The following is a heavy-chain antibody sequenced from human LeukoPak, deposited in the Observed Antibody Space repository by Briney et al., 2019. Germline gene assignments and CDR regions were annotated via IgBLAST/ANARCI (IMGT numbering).Heavy chain of an antibody. CDR3: ARESSWGYFDY. D-gene: IGHD3-16*01. CDR2: IRGKAYGGTT. V-gene: IGHV3-49*05. Sequence: NPGGSLRLSCTASGFTFGEYTMSWFRQAPGKGLEWVGFIRGKAYGGTTEYAASVKGRFIISRDDSKSIAHLQMNSLKVEDTAVYYCARESSWGYFDYWGQGTLVTVSS. J-gene: IGHJ4*02. CDR1: GFTFGEYT.